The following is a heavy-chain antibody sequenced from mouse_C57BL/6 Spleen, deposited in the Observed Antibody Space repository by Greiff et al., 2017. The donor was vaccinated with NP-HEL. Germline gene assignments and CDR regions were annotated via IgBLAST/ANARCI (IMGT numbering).Heavy chain of an antibody. CDR3: ARGWVVAPYYAMDY. CDR2: IYPSDSET. CDR1: GYTFTSYW. D-gene: IGHD1-1*01. J-gene: IGHJ4*01. V-gene: IGHV1-61*01. Sequence: QVQLQQPGAELVRPGSSVKLSCKASGYTFTSYWMDWVKQRPGQGLEWIGNIYPSDSETHYNQKFKDKATLTVDKSSSTAYMQLSSLTSEDSAVYYCARGWVVAPYYAMDYWGQGTSVTVSS.